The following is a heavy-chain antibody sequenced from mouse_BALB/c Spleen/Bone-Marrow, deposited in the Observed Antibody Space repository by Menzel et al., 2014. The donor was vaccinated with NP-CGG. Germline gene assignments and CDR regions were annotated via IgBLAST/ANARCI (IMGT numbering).Heavy chain of an antibody. CDR2: INPSTGYT. D-gene: IGHD2-13*01. Sequence: VMLVESGAELAKPGASVKMSCKASGYTFTCYWMHWVKQRPGQGLEWIGYINPSTGYTEYNQKFKDKATLTADKSSSTAYMQLSSLTSEDSAVYYCARRAVRYFDYWGQGTTLTVSS. CDR1: GYTFTCYW. J-gene: IGHJ2*01. V-gene: IGHV1-7*01. CDR3: ARRAVRYFDY.